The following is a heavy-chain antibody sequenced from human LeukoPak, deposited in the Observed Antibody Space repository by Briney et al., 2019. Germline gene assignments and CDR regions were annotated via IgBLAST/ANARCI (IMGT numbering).Heavy chain of an antibody. CDR3: SRSGRDAYNPQLDYFDC. V-gene: IGHV1-69*04. Sequence: SVKVSCKASGGTFSNSGINWVRQAPGQGLEWMGRIIPFVGVATYAQKFQGRVTVTADKSSSTTYMELSSLTSEDTAVYYCSRSGRDAYNPQLDYFDCWGQGTLVAVSS. J-gene: IGHJ4*02. CDR1: GGTFSNSG. CDR2: IIPFVGVA. D-gene: IGHD5-24*01.